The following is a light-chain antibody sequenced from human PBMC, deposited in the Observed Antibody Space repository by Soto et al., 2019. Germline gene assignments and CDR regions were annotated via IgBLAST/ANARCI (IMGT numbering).Light chain of an antibody. J-gene: IGKJ3*01. CDR3: QQSYSTPPLFT. V-gene: IGKV1-39*01. CDR2: AAS. CDR1: QSISSY. Sequence: DIQMTQSPSSLSASVGDRVTITCRASQSISSYLNWYQQKPGKAPKLLIYAASSLQSEVPSRFSGSGSGTDFTLTISSQQPEDFATYYCQQSYSTPPLFTFGPGTKVDIK.